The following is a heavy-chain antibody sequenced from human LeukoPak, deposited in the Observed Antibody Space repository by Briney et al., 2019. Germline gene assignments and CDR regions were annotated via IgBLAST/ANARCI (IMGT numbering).Heavy chain of an antibody. D-gene: IGHD2-2*02. J-gene: IGHJ3*02. CDR2: IRYDGSNK. V-gene: IGHV3-30*02. CDR1: GFTFSSYG. CDR3: AKPYCNSTSCYMGDAFDI. Sequence: PGGSLRLSCAASGFTFSSYGMHWVRQAPGKGLEWVAFIRYDGSNKYYADSVKGRFTISRDNSKNTLYLQMNSLRAEDMAVYYCAKPYCNSTSCYMGDAFDIWGRGTMVTVSS.